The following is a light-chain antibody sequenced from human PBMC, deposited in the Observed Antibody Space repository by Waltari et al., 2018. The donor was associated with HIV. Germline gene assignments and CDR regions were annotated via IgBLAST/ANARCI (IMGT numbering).Light chain of an antibody. CDR3: QSYDRNLSGWV. CDR2: FNT. Sequence: QSVLTQPPSVSGAPGQRVTLSCSGSNSNIGGGYDVHWYQQLPGTAPKLLIFFNTNRPSGVPDRFSASKSGTSASLASTGLQAEDEADYYCQSYDRNLSGWVFGGGTKLTVL. J-gene: IGLJ3*02. V-gene: IGLV1-40*01. CDR1: NSNIGGGYD.